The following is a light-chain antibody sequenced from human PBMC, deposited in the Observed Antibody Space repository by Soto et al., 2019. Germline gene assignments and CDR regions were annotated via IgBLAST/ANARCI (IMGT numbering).Light chain of an antibody. Sequence: QSVLTQPPSVSAAPGQKVTISCSGGFTSIGSNYVSWYQQLPGRAPKLLIYENDKRPSGIPDRFSGSKSGTSATLDIAGLQTGDEAEYYCGTWHSSLGSGVFGGGTKLTVL. CDR1: FTSIGSNY. CDR2: END. CDR3: GTWHSSLGSGV. J-gene: IGLJ2*01. V-gene: IGLV1-51*02.